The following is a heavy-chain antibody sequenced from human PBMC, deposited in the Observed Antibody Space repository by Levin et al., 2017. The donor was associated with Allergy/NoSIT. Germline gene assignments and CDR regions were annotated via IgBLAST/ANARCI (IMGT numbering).Heavy chain of an antibody. CDR2: INHSGST. CDR3: ARAHYYDSSGYYIKSFDY. Sequence: PSETLSLTCAVYGGSFSGYYWSWIRQPPGKGLEWIGEINHSGSTNYNPSLKSRVTISVDTSKNQFSLKLSSVTAADTAVYYCARAHYYDSSGYYIKSFDYWGQGTLVTVSS. V-gene: IGHV4-34*01. J-gene: IGHJ4*02. D-gene: IGHD3-22*01. CDR1: GGSFSGYY.